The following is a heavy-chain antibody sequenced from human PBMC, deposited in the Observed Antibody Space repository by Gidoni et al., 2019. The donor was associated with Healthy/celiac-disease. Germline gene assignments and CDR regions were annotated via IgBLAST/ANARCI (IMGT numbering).Heavy chain of an antibody. CDR3: ARQSPYGDYDNNWFDP. V-gene: IGHV5-51*01. D-gene: IGHD4-17*01. CDR2: IYPGDSDT. J-gene: IGHJ5*02. CDR1: GYSFTSYW. Sequence: EVQLVQSGAEVKKPGEYLKISCKGYGYSFTSYWIGWVRQMPGKGLEWMGIIYPGDSDTRYSPSFQGQVTISAYKSISTAYLQWSSLKASDTAMYYCARQSPYGDYDNNWFDPWGQGTLFTVSS.